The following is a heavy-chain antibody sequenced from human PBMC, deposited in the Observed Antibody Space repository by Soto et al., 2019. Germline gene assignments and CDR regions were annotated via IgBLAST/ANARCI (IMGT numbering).Heavy chain of an antibody. CDR1: GGSISSGGYS. CDR3: ARGSKMTTLDY. CDR2: IYHSGST. D-gene: IGHD4-17*01. Sequence: PSETLSLTCAVSGGSISSGGYSWSWIRQPPGKGLEWIGYIYHSGSTYYNPSLKSRVTISVDRSKNQFSLKLSSVTAADTAVYYCARGSKMTTLDYWGQGTLVTVSS. J-gene: IGHJ4*02. V-gene: IGHV4-30-2*01.